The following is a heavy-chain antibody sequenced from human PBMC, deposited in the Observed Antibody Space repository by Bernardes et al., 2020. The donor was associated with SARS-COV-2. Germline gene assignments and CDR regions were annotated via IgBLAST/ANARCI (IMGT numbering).Heavy chain of an antibody. V-gene: IGHV1-46*01. J-gene: IGHJ6*02. CDR3: ARAGYCSSTSCYRGDYYYYGMDV. CDR2: INPSGGST. D-gene: IGHD2-2*02. Sequence: ASVKVSCKASGYTFTSYYMHWVRQAPGQGLEWMGIINPSGGSTSYAQKFQGRVTMTRDTSTSTVYMELSSLRSEDTAVYYCARAGYCSSTSCYRGDYYYYGMDVWGQGTTVTVSS. CDR1: GYTFTSYY.